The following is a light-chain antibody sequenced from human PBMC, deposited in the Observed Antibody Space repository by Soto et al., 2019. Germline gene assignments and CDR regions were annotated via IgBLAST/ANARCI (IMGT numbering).Light chain of an antibody. V-gene: IGLV1-47*02. CDR1: TANIGKNY. J-gene: IGLJ3*02. CDR2: GAN. CDR3: ATWDDRMSGRV. Sequence: QSALTQSPSTSGTPGQRVTISCSGNTANIGKNYVYWYQQFPGAAPQLLIYGANRRPSWVPDRFSVSKSDTSASLAISGLRSEDEAIYYCATWDDRMSGRVFGGGTQLTVL.